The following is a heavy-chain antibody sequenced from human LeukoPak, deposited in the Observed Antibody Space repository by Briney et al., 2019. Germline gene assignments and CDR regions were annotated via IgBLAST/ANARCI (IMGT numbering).Heavy chain of an antibody. CDR2: ISYDGSNK. CDR3: ASWRGGYYYYYGMDV. Sequence: GGSLRLSCAASGFTFSSYAMHWVRQAPGKGLEWVAVISYDGSNKYYADSVKGRFTISRDNSKNTLYLQTNSLRAEDTAVYYCASWRGGYYYYYGMDVWGHGTTVTVSS. CDR1: GFTFSSYA. V-gene: IGHV3-30-3*01. D-gene: IGHD3-10*01. J-gene: IGHJ6*02.